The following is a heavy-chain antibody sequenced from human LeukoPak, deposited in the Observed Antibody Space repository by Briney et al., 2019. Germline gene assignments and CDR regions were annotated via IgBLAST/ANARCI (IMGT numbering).Heavy chain of an antibody. CDR2: ISSSGSTI. J-gene: IGHJ4*02. Sequence: GGSLRLSCAVSGFTLSDYYMSWIRQAPGKGLEWVSYISSSGSTIYYADSVKGRFTISRDNAKNSLYLQMNSLRAEDTAVYYCARERAMVRGVLLFWGQGTLVTVSS. CDR1: GFTLSDYY. V-gene: IGHV3-11*01. CDR3: ARERAMVRGVLLF. D-gene: IGHD3-10*01.